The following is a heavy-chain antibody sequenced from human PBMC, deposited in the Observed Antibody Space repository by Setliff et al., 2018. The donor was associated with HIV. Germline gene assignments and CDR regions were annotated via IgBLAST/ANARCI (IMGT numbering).Heavy chain of an antibody. CDR1: GYSFTSNW. CDR2: IHPVDSGT. J-gene: IGHJ3*02. CDR3: ARHRHTAAGTLDAFDI. Sequence: PGESLKISCKGSGYSFTSNWIGWVRQMHGKGLEWMGIIHPVDSGTRYSQSFQGQVTISADKSISTAYLQWSTLKDSDTAIYYCARHRHTAAGTLDAFDIWGQGTVVTVSS. D-gene: IGHD6-13*01. V-gene: IGHV5-51*01.